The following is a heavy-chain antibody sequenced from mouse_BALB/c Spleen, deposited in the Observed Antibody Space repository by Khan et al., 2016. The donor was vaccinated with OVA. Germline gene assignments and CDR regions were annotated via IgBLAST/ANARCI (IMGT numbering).Heavy chain of an antibody. V-gene: IGHV5-6*01. J-gene: IGHJ3*01. D-gene: IGHD4-1*01. CDR3: ASYLTGSFAY. CDR1: GFTFSTYG. CDR2: INSDGYYT. Sequence: EVQLVESGGDLMKPGGSLKLSCAASGFTFSTYGMSWVRQTPDKRLEWVATINSDGYYTYYPDSVQGRFTFSRNNAKNTLYLQMSSLKSEDTAMYYCASYLTGSFAYWGQGTLVTVSA.